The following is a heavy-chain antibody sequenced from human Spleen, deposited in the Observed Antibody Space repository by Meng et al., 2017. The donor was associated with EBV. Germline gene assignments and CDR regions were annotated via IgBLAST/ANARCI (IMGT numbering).Heavy chain of an antibody. Sequence: QVHLVQSGSELKKPGASVKISCKASGYIFTSYAIHWVRQAPGQGPEWMGWITTSTGTPTYAQGFTGRFVFSLDSTVSTTFLQISALNPADTAVYYCARDRTYSGTPDFWGQGTLVTVSS. CDR1: GYIFTSYA. CDR2: ITTSTGTP. J-gene: IGHJ4*02. V-gene: IGHV7-4-1*02. D-gene: IGHD1-26*01. CDR3: ARDRTYSGTPDF.